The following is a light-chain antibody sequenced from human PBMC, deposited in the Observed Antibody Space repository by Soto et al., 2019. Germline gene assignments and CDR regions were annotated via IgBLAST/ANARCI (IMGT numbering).Light chain of an antibody. CDR1: QTIYTW. J-gene: IGKJ2*01. CDR3: QQYSSNSRT. Sequence: DIPMTQSPSTLSASVGDRVTITCRASQTIYTWLAWYQQKAGKAPKLLIHDASSLESGVPSRFSGSGSGTEFTLTISSLQPDDFATYYCQQYSSNSRTFGQGTKLDIK. V-gene: IGKV1-5*01. CDR2: DAS.